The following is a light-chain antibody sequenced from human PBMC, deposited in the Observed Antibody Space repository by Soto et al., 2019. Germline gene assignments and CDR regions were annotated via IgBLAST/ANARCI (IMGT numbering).Light chain of an antibody. J-gene: IGLJ2*01. CDR2: DVS. V-gene: IGLV2-14*03. CDR3: SSYTSRSTLV. Sequence: QSALTQPASVSGSPGQSITISCTGTSSDVGGYNSVSWYQQHPGKAPKLMIYDVSNRPSGVSNRFAGSKSGNTASPTISGLQAEDEADYYCSSYTSRSTLVFGGGTQLTVL. CDR1: SSDVGGYNS.